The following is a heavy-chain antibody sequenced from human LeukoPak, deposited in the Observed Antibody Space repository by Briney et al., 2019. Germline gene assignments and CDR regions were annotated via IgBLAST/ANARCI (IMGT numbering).Heavy chain of an antibody. CDR3: ATDETNGGLKI. CDR1: GFTFTSSA. D-gene: IGHD1-1*01. Sequence: ASVKVSCKASGFTFTSSAVQWVRQARGQRLEWIGWIVIGSGNTNFPQKLQERITITRDMSTSTAYMELSSLRSEDTAIYYCATDETNGGLKIWGQGTLVTVSS. J-gene: IGHJ4*02. CDR2: IVIGSGNT. V-gene: IGHV1-58*01.